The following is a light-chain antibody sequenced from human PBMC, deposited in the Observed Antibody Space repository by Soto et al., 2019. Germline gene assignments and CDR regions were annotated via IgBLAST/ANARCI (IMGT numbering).Light chain of an antibody. J-gene: IGLJ2*01. Sequence: QSVLTQPPSASGTPGQRVTISCSGSTSSIGSNYVYWYQQLPGTAPKLLIYSNNQRPSGVPDRFSGSKSGTSASLAISGLRSEDEADYHCAAWDDSLSGLVFGGVTKLTVL. CDR2: SNN. CDR3: AAWDDSLSGLV. V-gene: IGLV1-47*01. CDR1: TSSIGSNY.